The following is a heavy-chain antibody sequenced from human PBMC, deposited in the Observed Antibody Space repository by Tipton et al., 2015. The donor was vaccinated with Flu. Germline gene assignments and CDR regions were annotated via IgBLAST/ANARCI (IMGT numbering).Heavy chain of an antibody. J-gene: IGHJ3*02. CDR2: VHYGGNT. V-gene: IGHV4-31*03. D-gene: IGHD3-22*01. Sequence: TLSLTCTVSGGSITSGGSYWSWIRQYPGKGLEWIGHVHYGGNTHYKPSLKSRLTISRETSKNQFSLRLTSVTAADTAVYYCAHTLIVMNDAFDIWGQGTMVTVSS. CDR1: GGSITSGGSY. CDR3: AHTLIVMNDAFDI.